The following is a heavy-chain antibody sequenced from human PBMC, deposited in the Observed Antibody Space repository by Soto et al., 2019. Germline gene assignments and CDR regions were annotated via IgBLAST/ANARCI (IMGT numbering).Heavy chain of an antibody. CDR3: ARSPWFDYGDYLFNSFDP. J-gene: IGHJ5*02. CDR1: GYTFTSYD. CDR2: MNPNTGKT. Sequence: ASVKVSCKASGYTFTSYDINWVRQASGQGLEWMGWMNPNTGKTGYAQKFQGRVTMTRDISISTAYMELTSLTSEDTAVYYCARSPWFDYGDYLFNSFDPCGQGPLVTVFS. V-gene: IGHV1-8*01. D-gene: IGHD4-17*01.